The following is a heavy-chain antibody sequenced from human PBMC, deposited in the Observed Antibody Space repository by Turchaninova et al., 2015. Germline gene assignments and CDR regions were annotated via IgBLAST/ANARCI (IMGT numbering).Heavy chain of an antibody. CDR1: GYTFADYP. CDR2: INTITGNP. D-gene: IGHD3-10*01. Sequence: QVLLVQPESELEKPGSLVVRSCKTSGYTFADYPINWVRQAPGQGLEWMGWINTITGNPTYAQGFRGRFVFSLDTSASTAYLQISGLKDEDTAVYYCALLYGSGQSIRFDSWGQGTLVTVSS. V-gene: IGHV7-4-1*02. J-gene: IGHJ4*02. CDR3: ALLYGSGQSIRFDS.